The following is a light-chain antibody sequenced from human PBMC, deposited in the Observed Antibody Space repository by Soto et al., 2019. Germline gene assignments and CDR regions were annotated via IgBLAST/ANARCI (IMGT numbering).Light chain of an antibody. CDR2: DAS. V-gene: IGKV3-11*01. CDR1: QSVSSY. J-gene: IGKJ5*01. CDR3: QQRSNWPLT. Sequence: EIVLTQSPATLSLSPSERATLSSRASQSVSSYLAWYQQKPGQAPRLLIYDASNRATGIPARFSGSGSGTDFTLTISSLEPEDFAVYYCQQRSNWPLTFGQGTRLEIK.